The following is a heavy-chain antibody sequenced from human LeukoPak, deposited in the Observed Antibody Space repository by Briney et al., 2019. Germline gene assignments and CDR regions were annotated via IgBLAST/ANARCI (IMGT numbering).Heavy chain of an antibody. D-gene: IGHD3-16*01. CDR2: ISSSSGFT. CDR1: GFTFSDYY. CDR3: ARGSPPGD. J-gene: IGHJ4*02. V-gene: IGHV3-11*05. Sequence: PERSLRLSCAASGFTFSDYYMTWIRRAPGKGLEWVSYISSSSGFTKYADSVRGRFTNSRDNAQNTLYLQMNTLRVDDTAVYYCARGSPPGDWGQGTLVTVSS.